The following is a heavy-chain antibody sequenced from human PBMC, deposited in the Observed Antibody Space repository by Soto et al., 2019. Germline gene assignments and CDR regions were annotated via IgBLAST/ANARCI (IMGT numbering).Heavy chain of an antibody. D-gene: IGHD2-21*02. CDR3: ASPGRIVVVTAGAFDI. J-gene: IGHJ3*02. CDR1: GGTFSSYA. V-gene: IGHV1-69*06. CDR2: IIPIFGTA. Sequence: SVKVSCKASGGTFSSYAISWVRQAPGQGLEWMGGIIPIFGTANYAQKFQGRVTITVDKSTSTAYMELSSLRSEDTAVYYCASPGRIVVVTAGAFDIWGQGTMVTVSS.